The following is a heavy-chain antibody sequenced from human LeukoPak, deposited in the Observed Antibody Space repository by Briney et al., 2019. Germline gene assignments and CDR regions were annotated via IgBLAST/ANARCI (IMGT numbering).Heavy chain of an antibody. CDR2: IGISSGNT. D-gene: IGHD1-1*01. CDR1: GFPFSDYS. CDR3: ARDHNYAFDN. V-gene: IGHV3-48*04. J-gene: IGHJ4*02. Sequence: GGSLRLSCTASGFPFSDYSVNWVRQAPGKGLEWISYIGISSGNTKYADSVRGRFTISADNAKNSLYLQMNSLRVEDTAVYYCARDHNYAFDNWGQGTLVSVSS.